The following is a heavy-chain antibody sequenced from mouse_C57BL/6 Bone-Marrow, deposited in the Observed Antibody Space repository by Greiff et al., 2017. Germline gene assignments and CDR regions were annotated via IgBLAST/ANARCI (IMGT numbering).Heavy chain of an antibody. D-gene: IGHD1-1*01. V-gene: IGHV14-4*01. CDR3: TTPSSLDY. CDR2: IDPENGDT. CDR1: GFNIKDDY. J-gene: IGHJ2*01. Sequence: EVQLQQSGAELVRPGASVKLSCTASGFNIKDDYMHWVKQRPEQGLEWIGWIDPENGDTEYASKFQGKATITAYTSSNTAYLQLSSLTSEDTAVYYCTTPSSLDYWGQGTTLTVSS.